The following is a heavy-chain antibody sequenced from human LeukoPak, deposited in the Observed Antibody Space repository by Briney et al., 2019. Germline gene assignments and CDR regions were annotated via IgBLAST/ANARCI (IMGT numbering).Heavy chain of an antibody. CDR3: ATDQLSGSYAVEHQVY. CDR2: FDPEDGEA. V-gene: IGHV1-24*01. D-gene: IGHD1-26*01. Sequence: ASVKVSCKVSGYTLTELSMHWVRQAPGKGLEWMGGFDPEDGEAIYAQKFQGRVTMTEDTSTDTAYMELSSLRSEDTAVYYCATDQLSGSYAVEHQVYWGQGTLVTVSS. CDR1: GYTLTELS. J-gene: IGHJ4*02.